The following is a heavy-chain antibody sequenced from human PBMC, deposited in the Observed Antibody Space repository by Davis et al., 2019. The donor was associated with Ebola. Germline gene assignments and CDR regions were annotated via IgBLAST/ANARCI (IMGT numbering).Heavy chain of an antibody. V-gene: IGHV3-15*07. CDR3: VTMAAF. Sequence: GGSLRLSRAASGFPFSQAWLNWVRQAPGKGLEWVGRIKSKNDGETTDYAAPVRGRFTMSRDDSKNTLFLQMDSLKTEDTGIYFCVTMAAFWGQGTLVTVSS. CDR2: IKSKNDGETT. J-gene: IGHJ4*02. CDR1: GFPFSQAW. D-gene: IGHD5-24*01.